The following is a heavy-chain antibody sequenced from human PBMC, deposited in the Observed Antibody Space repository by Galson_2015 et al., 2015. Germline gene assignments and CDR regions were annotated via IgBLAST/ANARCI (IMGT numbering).Heavy chain of an antibody. Sequence: SLRLSCAASGFTFSSYDMNWVRQAPGKGLEWVSYISSSGSTIYYADSVKGRFTISRDNAKNSLYLQMNSLRAEDTAIYYCARRGYRSGWYYGFDIWGQGTMVTVSS. CDR2: ISSSGSTI. J-gene: IGHJ3*02. CDR3: ARRGYRSGWYYGFDI. D-gene: IGHD6-19*01. V-gene: IGHV3-48*03. CDR1: GFTFSSYD.